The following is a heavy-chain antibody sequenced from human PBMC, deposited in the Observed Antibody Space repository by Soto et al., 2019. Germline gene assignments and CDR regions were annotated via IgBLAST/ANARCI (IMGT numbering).Heavy chain of an antibody. Sequence: QVQLVQSGAEVKKPGASVKVSCKASGYTFTTYYMHWVRQAPGKGLEWMGIISPDGGRTSYAQKSQGRVTITRATSTGTVYMELSSLRSEDTAVYYCATRDPGHYWGQGTLVTVSS. CDR2: ISPDGGRT. CDR3: ATRDPGHY. V-gene: IGHV1-46*01. J-gene: IGHJ4*02. CDR1: GYTFTTYY.